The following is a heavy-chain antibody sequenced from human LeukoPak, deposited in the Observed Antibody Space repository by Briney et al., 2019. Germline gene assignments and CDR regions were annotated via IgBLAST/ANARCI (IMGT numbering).Heavy chain of an antibody. CDR2: ISSSSSYI. D-gene: IGHD6-13*01. CDR1: GFTFSSYS. Sequence: GGSLRLSCAASGFTFSSYSMNWVRQAPGKGLEWVSSISSSSSYIYYADSVKGRFTISRDNAKNSLYLQMNSLRAEDTAVYYCARVYSSSPNWFDPWGQGTLVTVSS. J-gene: IGHJ5*02. CDR3: ARVYSSSPNWFDP. V-gene: IGHV3-21*01.